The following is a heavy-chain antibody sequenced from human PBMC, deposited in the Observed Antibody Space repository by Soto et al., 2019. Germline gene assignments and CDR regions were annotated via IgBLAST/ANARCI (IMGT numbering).Heavy chain of an antibody. V-gene: IGHV4-30-2*01. CDR1: GGSISRGGYS. CDR3: ARSITYDAFDI. CDR2: IYHSGST. J-gene: IGHJ3*02. D-gene: IGHD3-10*01. Sequence: SETLSLTCAVSGGSISRGGYSWSWIRQPPGKGLKWIGYIYHSGSTYYNPSLKSRVTISVDRSKNQFSLKLSSVTAADTAVYYCARSITYDAFDIWGQGTMVT.